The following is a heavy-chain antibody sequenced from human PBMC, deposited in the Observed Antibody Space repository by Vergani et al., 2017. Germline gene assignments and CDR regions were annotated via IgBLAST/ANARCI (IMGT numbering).Heavy chain of an antibody. CDR2: IIPILGIA. V-gene: IGHV1-69*02. D-gene: IGHD5-12*01. Sequence: QVQLVQSGAEVKKPGASVKVSCKASGYTFTSYTISWVRQAPGQGLEWMGRIIPILGIANYAQKFQGRVTITADKSTSTAYMELRSLRSDDTAVYYCARHSGYDHTYYFDYWGQGTLVTVSS. CDR3: ARHSGYDHTYYFDY. CDR1: GYTFTSYT. J-gene: IGHJ4*02.